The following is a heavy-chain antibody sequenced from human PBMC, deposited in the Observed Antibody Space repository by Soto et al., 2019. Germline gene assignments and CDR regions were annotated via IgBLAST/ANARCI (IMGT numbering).Heavy chain of an antibody. CDR1: GFTFGNYA. CDR2: IWYDGENA. CDR3: ARAGVRGFLVPVYYGLDV. Sequence: QVQLVESGGGVVQPGGSLRLSCLASGFTFGNYAMHWVRQAPGKGLEWMAAIWYDGENAFYADSVKGRFTISRDNSNNILYLQSNRLSAEDMAVYFCARAGVRGFLVPVYYGLDVWGHGTTVTVSS. D-gene: IGHD3-3*01. J-gene: IGHJ6*02. V-gene: IGHV3-33*01.